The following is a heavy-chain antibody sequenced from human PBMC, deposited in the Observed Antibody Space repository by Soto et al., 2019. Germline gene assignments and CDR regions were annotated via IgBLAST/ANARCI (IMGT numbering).Heavy chain of an antibody. V-gene: IGHV3-33*06. Sequence: QVQLVESGGGVVQPGRSLSLSCAASGFTFSTYGMHWVRQAPGKGLEWVALIWSDGTNKYYAESVKGRFTISRDNSKKTLYVYMNSLRAEETAVYYCVKVFDTYYFDLWGQGNMVTVSS. CDR2: IWSDGTNK. CDR3: VKVFDTYYFDL. J-gene: IGHJ4*02. CDR1: GFTFSTYG. D-gene: IGHD3-9*01.